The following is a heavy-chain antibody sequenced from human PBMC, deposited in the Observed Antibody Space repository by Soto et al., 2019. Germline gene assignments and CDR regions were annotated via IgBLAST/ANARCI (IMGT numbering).Heavy chain of an antibody. Sequence: QVQLVESGGGVVQPGRSLRLSCAASGFTFSSYAMHWVRQAPGKGLEWVAVISYDGSNKYYADSVKGRFTISRDNSKNTLYLQMNSLRAEDTAVYYCARVGMTTGTTATEWGQGTLVTVSS. D-gene: IGHD4-17*01. CDR2: ISYDGSNK. V-gene: IGHV3-30-3*01. CDR1: GFTFSSYA. J-gene: IGHJ4*02. CDR3: ARVGMTTGTTATE.